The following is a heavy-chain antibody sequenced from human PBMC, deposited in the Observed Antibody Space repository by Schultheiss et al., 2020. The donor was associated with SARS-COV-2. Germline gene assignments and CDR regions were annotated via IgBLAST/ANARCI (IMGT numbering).Heavy chain of an antibody. Sequence: SQTLSLTCPVSGGSISSYYWSWIRQPPGKGLEWIGYIYYSGSTNYNPSLKSRVTISVDTSKNQFSLKLSSVTAADTAVYYCARYYYDSSGYGGYYYYYMDVWGKGTTVTVSS. CDR3: ARYYYDSSGYGGYYYYYMDV. V-gene: IGHV4-59*08. CDR1: GGSISSYY. J-gene: IGHJ6*03. CDR2: IYYSGST. D-gene: IGHD3-22*01.